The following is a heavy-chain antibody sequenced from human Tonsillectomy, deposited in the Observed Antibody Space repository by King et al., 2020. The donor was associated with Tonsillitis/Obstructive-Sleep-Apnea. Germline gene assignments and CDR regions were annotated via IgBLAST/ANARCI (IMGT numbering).Heavy chain of an antibody. CDR3: ARDGGAFDFWSGSLPHDAFDI. V-gene: IGHV4-59*01. CDR2: ISYSGST. Sequence: QLQESGPGLVKPSETLSLTCTVSGGSISYYYWSWIRQPPGKGLEWIGYISYSGSTNYNPSLKSRVTISVDTSKSQFSLKLSSVTAADTAVYYCARDGGAFDFWSGSLPHDAFDIWGQGTMVTVSS. D-gene: IGHD3-3*01. J-gene: IGHJ3*02. CDR1: GGSISYYY.